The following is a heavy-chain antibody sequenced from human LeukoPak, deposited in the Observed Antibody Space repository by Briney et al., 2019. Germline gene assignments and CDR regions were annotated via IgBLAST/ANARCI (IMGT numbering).Heavy chain of an antibody. V-gene: IGHV4-4*09. CDR1: GGSVSSYY. Sequence: PSETLSLTCTVSGGSVSSYYWRWVRQPPGKGLEWIGYIKSSGSTYYNPSLKSRVTISVDTSKNQFSLKLSSVTAADTAVYYCARLPHKGLYQLLPSDYWGQGTLVTVSS. CDR2: IKSSGST. J-gene: IGHJ4*02. D-gene: IGHD2-2*01. CDR3: ARLPHKGLYQLLPSDY.